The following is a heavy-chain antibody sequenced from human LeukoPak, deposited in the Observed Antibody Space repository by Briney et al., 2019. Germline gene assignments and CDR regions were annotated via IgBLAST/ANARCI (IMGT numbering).Heavy chain of an antibody. CDR3: AKSNGYGLVDI. D-gene: IGHD3-10*01. V-gene: IGHV4-34*01. J-gene: IGHJ3*02. Sequence: TSETLSLTCAVYGGSFSGYYWSWIRQPPGKGLEWIGEINHSGSTNYNPSLKSRVTISVDTSKNQFSLKLCSVTAADTAVYYCAKSNGYGLVDIWGQGTMVTVSS. CDR1: GGSFSGYY. CDR2: INHSGST.